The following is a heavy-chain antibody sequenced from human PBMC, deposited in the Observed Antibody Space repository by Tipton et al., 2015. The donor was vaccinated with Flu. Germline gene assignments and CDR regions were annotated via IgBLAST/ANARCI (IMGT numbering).Heavy chain of an antibody. J-gene: IGHJ4*02. Sequence: TLSLTCTVSGGSLNTYYWGWIRQPPGKGLEWIASIDYSGSTYYNPSLKSRVTISVDTSKNQLSLKVSSVTAADTAVYYCARVGDYTLKDWGQGTLVTVSS. D-gene: IGHD4-17*01. V-gene: IGHV4-39*07. CDR1: GGSLNTYY. CDR2: IDYSGST. CDR3: ARVGDYTLKD.